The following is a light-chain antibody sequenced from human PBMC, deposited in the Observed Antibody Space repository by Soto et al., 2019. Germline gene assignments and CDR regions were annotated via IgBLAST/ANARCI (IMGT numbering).Light chain of an antibody. V-gene: IGLV2-14*01. CDR2: DVT. CDR3: SSFTSSINYV. Sequence: QSAKTHPASVSWSPGHSITISCTGTSSDVGGYNSVSWYRQDPGKAPKLMIYDVTNRPSGVSNRFSGSKSGNTASLTISGLQAEEEADYYCSSFTSSINYVFGTGTKVTVL. J-gene: IGLJ1*01. CDR1: SSDVGGYNS.